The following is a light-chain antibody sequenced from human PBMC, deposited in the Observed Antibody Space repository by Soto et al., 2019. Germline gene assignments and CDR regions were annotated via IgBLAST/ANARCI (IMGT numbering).Light chain of an antibody. CDR1: TSDVAYYDL. CDR3: CTYAGHVPK. Sequence: QSALTQPASVSGSPGQSITISCACTTSDVAYYDLVSWYQQHPGRAPKLLIYEVDKRPSGISVRFSGSKSGATASLTISGLLPEDEAVYFCCTYAGHVPKFGGGTKLTVL. CDR2: EVD. J-gene: IGLJ2*01. V-gene: IGLV2-23*02.